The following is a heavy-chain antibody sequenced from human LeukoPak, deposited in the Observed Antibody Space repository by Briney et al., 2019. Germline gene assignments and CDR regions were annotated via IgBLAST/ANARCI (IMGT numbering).Heavy chain of an antibody. Sequence: PGGSLRLSCSASGFTFSAYAMYWVRQAPGKGLEYVSGISSNGGSSFYADSVKGRFTISRDNSNNTLYLQMSSLRAEDTAIYYCAKGPTYDSLPYYFDYWGQGTLVTVSS. CDR3: AKGPTYDSLPYYFDY. CDR2: ISSNGGSS. CDR1: GFTFSAYA. V-gene: IGHV3-64D*09. D-gene: IGHD3-22*01. J-gene: IGHJ4*02.